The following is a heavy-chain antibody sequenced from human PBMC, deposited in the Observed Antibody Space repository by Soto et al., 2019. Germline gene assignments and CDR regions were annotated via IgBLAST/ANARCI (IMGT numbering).Heavy chain of an antibody. CDR1: GYSFTSYW. V-gene: IGHV5-51*01. D-gene: IGHD3-10*01. CDR3: ARIEYYGSGSRGYYCYGMDV. CDR2: IYPGDSDT. Sequence: GESLKISWKGSGYSFTSYWIGWVRQMPGKGLEWMGIIYPGDSDTRYSPSFQGQVTISADKSISTAYLQWSSLKASDTAMYYCARIEYYGSGSRGYYCYGMDVWGQRTTVTVSS. J-gene: IGHJ6*02.